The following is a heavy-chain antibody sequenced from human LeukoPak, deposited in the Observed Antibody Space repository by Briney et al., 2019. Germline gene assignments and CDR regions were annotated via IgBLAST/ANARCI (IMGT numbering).Heavy chain of an antibody. D-gene: IGHD2-15*01. Sequence: AETLSLTCTVSGGSVSSGRYYWSWIRQPPGKGLEWIGYIYYSGSTNYNPSLKSRVTISVDTSKNQFSLKLSSVTAADTAVYYCARCARGGYPHFDYWGQGTLVTVSS. CDR3: ARCARGGYPHFDY. V-gene: IGHV4-61*01. J-gene: IGHJ4*02. CDR2: IYYSGST. CDR1: GGSVSSGRYY.